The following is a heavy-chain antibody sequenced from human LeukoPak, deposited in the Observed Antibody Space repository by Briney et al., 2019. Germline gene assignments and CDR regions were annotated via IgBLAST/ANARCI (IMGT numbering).Heavy chain of an antibody. CDR3: ARGRTIFGAYYYYMDV. Sequence: GGSLRLSCAASGFTFSDYYMSWTRQAPGKGLEWVSYISSSGSTIYYADSVKGRFTISRDNAKNSLYLQMNSLRAEDTAVYYCARGRTIFGAYYYYMDVWGKGTTVTVSS. CDR1: GFTFSDYY. CDR2: ISSSGSTI. J-gene: IGHJ6*03. D-gene: IGHD3-3*01. V-gene: IGHV3-11*01.